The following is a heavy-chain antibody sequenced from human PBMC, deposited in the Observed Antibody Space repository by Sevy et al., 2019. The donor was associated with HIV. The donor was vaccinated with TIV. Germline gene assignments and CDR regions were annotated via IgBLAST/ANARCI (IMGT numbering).Heavy chain of an antibody. CDR2: IYPGDSDT. CDR1: GYSFTSYW. CDR3: ARRVDGFLEWLYRDAFDI. Sequence: GESLKISCKGSGYSFTSYWIDWVRQMPGKGLEWMGIIYPGDSDTRYSPSFQGQVTISADKSISTAYLQWSSLKASDTAMYYCARRVDGFLEWLYRDAFDIWGQGTMVTVSS. V-gene: IGHV5-51*01. J-gene: IGHJ3*02. D-gene: IGHD3-3*01.